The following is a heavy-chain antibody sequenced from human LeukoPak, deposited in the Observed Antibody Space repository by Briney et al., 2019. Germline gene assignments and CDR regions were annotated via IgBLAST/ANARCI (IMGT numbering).Heavy chain of an antibody. Sequence: SQTLSLTCTVSGGSISSGDYYWSWIRQPPGKGLEWIGYIYYRGSTYYNPSLKSRVTISVATSKNQFSLKLSSVTAAATAVYYCARDLLVRGVTWFDPWGQGTLVTVSS. J-gene: IGHJ5*02. D-gene: IGHD3-10*01. CDR3: ARDLLVRGVTWFDP. V-gene: IGHV4-30-4*01. CDR2: IYYRGST. CDR1: GGSISSGDYY.